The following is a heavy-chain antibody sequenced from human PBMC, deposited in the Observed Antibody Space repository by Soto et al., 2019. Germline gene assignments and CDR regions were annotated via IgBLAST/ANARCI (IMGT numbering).Heavy chain of an antibody. D-gene: IGHD4-17*01. CDR3: ARDRLGEATVKLRNYYYYYMDV. CDR1: GYTFTSYA. CDR2: INAGNGNT. V-gene: IGHV1-3*01. J-gene: IGHJ6*03. Sequence: QVQLVQSGAEVKKPGASVKVSCKASGYTFTSYAMHWVRQAPGQRLEWMGWINAGNGNTKYSQKFQGRVTITRDTSASTAYMELSSLRSEDTAVYYCARDRLGEATVKLRNYYYYYMDVWGKGTTVTVSS.